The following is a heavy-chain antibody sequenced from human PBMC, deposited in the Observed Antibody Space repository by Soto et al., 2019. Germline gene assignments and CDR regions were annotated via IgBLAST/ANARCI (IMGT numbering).Heavy chain of an antibody. V-gene: IGHV1-69*01. CDR2: IIPIFGTA. Sequence: QVQLVQSGAEVKKPGSSVKVSCKASGGTFSSYAISWVRQAPGQGLEWMGGIIPIFGTANYAQKFQGRVTITADESTSTAYMELSSLRSEDTAVYYCARGVSRFLEWLYPRYYYYYGMDVWGQGTTVTVSS. CDR1: GGTFSSYA. CDR3: ARGVSRFLEWLYPRYYYYYGMDV. J-gene: IGHJ6*02. D-gene: IGHD3-3*01.